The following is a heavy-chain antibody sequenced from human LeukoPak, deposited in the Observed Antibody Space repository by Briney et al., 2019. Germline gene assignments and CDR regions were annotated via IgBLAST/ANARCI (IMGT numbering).Heavy chain of an antibody. CDR2: ISSGSTYI. D-gene: IGHD6-19*01. J-gene: IGHJ4*02. Sequence: GGSLRLSCAASGFTLSSYSMNWVRQAPGKGLEWVSSISSGSTYIYYADSVKGRFTISRDNAKNSLYLQMNSLRAEDTAVYYCARAVAGSKTSFDYWGQGTLVTVSS. CDR3: ARAVAGSKTSFDY. CDR1: GFTLSSYS. V-gene: IGHV3-21*04.